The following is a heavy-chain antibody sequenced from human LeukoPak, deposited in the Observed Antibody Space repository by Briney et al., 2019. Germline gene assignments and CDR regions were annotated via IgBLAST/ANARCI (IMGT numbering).Heavy chain of an antibody. CDR3: ARDKHVLLWFGELGGDY. Sequence: ASVTVSCKASGYTFTGYYMHWVRQAPGQGLEWMGWINPNSGGTNYAQKFQGRVTMTRDTSISTAYMELSRLRSDDTAVYYCARDKHVLLWFGELGGDYWGQGTLVTVSS. CDR1: GYTFTGYY. CDR2: INPNSGGT. D-gene: IGHD3-10*01. V-gene: IGHV1-2*02. J-gene: IGHJ4*02.